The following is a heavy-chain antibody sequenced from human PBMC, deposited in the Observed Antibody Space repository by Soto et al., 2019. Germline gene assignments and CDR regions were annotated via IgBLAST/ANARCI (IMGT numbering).Heavy chain of an antibody. J-gene: IGHJ4*02. CDR2: IKQDGTEK. D-gene: IGHD3-3*01. CDR3: ATDVAYDDFEDRMEN. Sequence: EVQLVESGGGLVQPGGSLRLYCAVSGFTFSNYWMTWVRQAPGKGLEWVAKIKQDGTEKYYVDSVRGRFTISRDNAKNSLYLHMNSLRVEDTAGYYCATDVAYDDFEDRMENWGQGTLLTVSS. CDR1: GFTFSNYW. V-gene: IGHV3-7*01.